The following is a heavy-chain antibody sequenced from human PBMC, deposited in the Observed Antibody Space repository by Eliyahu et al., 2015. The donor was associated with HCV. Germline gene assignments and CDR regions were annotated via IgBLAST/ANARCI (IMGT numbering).Heavy chain of an antibody. CDR3: ARDRFYGAASYPYETYHFDS. CDR1: GFTFXHYX. J-gene: IGHJ4*02. V-gene: IGHV3-30*04. CDR2: XSXDGRNE. Sequence: QVQLVEFGGGVVQPGRSLRLSCTVAGFTFXHYXXXWVRQAPGKGPGWVAVXSXDGRNEXYAESVEGRFTVSRDNSKNTLYLQMNSLGVEDTAVYYCARDRFYGAASYPYETYHFDSWGQGTLVIVSS. D-gene: IGHD4/OR15-4a*01.